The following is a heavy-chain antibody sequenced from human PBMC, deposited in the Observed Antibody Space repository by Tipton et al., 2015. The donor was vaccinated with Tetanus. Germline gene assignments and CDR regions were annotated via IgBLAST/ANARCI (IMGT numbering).Heavy chain of an antibody. CDR3: AREDYFDISAFDI. D-gene: IGHD2/OR15-2a*01. CDR1: GGSISRYY. J-gene: IGHJ3*02. Sequence: TLSLTCTISGGSISRYYWAWLRQTPGKGLEWIGYIDYNGSTKYNPSLRSRVTLSLDTSKNQISMRPTSVTAADTAVYYCAREDYFDISAFDIWGQGTMVTVSS. CDR2: IDYNGST. V-gene: IGHV4-59*01.